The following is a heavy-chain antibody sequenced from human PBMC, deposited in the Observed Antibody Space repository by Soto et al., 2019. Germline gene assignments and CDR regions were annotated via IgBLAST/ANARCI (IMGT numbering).Heavy chain of an antibody. Sequence: SLRLSCAVSGFTFSSCGMHWVRQAPGKGLEWVAVIWYDGSNKYYADSVKGRFTISRDNSKNTLYLQMNSLRAEDTAVYYCARDPESGDSNFDYWGQGTLVTVSS. CDR1: GFTFSSCG. CDR3: ARDPESGDSNFDY. CDR2: IWYDGSNK. D-gene: IGHD1-26*01. J-gene: IGHJ4*02. V-gene: IGHV3-33*01.